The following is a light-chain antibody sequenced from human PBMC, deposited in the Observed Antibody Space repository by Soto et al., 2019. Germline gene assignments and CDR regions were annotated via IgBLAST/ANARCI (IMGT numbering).Light chain of an antibody. V-gene: IGKV3-20*01. CDR2: GAS. CDR3: QQYDGSPRT. Sequence: EIVLTQAPGTLALSPGDTANISSTSSHRVSNRYLAWYQQQPGQAPSLIMYGASTRAAGIAGRFSGSGSGTDFTLTISRLEPEDFAVYYCQQYDGSPRTFGQGTKVDIK. CDR1: HRVSNRY. J-gene: IGKJ1*01.